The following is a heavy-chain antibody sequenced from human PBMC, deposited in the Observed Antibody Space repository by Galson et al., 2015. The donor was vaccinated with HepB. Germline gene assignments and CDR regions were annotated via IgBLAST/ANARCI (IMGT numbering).Heavy chain of an antibody. J-gene: IGHJ4*02. CDR2: IIPIFSTT. CDR1: GGIFTDYA. CDR3: ARHIVATIPGSYFDS. D-gene: IGHD5-12*01. V-gene: IGHV1-69*13. Sequence: SVKVSCKASGGIFTDYAISWMRQAPGQGLEWMGGIIPIFSTTHYAQKFQDRVTITADASTNSAYIELSSLRSEDTAVYYCARHIVATIPGSYFDSWGQGTLVTVSS.